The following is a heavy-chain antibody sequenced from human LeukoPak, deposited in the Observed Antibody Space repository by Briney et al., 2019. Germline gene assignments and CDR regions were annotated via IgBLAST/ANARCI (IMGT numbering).Heavy chain of an antibody. CDR2: IYSGGST. Sequence: WGSLRLSCAASGFTVSSNYISWVRQAPGKGLEWVSLIYSGGSTYYADSVTGRFSISRANSKNTLYLQMNSLRAEDTAVYYCARRAGGYSHPYDYWGQGTLVTVSS. CDR3: ARRAGGYSHPYDY. D-gene: IGHD4-23*01. CDR1: GFTVSSNY. J-gene: IGHJ4*02. V-gene: IGHV3-53*01.